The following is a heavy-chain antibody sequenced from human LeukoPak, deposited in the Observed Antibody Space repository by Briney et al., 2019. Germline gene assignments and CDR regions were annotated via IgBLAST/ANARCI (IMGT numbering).Heavy chain of an antibody. Sequence: SETLSLTCTVSGDSISSGGYYWSWIRQHPRKGLEWIGYTYYIGSTSYNPSLKSRVTISVDTSKNQFSLKLTSVTAADTAVYYCVRDRELTYWGQGTLVTVSS. D-gene: IGHD1-26*01. CDR1: GDSISSGGYY. J-gene: IGHJ4*02. CDR2: TYYIGST. V-gene: IGHV4-31*03. CDR3: VRDRELTY.